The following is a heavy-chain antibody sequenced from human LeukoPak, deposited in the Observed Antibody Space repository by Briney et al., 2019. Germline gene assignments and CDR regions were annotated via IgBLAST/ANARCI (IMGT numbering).Heavy chain of an antibody. CDR1: GGPISSGSYY. CDR2: IYTSGST. CDR3: ARDRELGY. D-gene: IGHD3-10*01. Sequence: SETLSLTCTVSGGPISSGSYYWSWIRQPAGKGLEWIGRIYTSGSTNYNPSLKSRVTISVDTSKNQFSLKLTSVTAADTAVYYCARDRELGYWGQGTLVTVSS. J-gene: IGHJ4*02. V-gene: IGHV4-61*02.